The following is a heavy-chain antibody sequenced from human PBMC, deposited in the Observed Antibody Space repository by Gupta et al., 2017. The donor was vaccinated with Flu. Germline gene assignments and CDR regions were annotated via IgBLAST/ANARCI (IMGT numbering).Heavy chain of an antibody. D-gene: IGHD2-15*01. V-gene: IGHV3-53*01. CDR2: IYSDGRT. J-gene: IGHJ4*02. CDR1: FTVSSNY. Sequence: FTVSSNYMSWVRQAPGKGLEWVSVIYSDGRTYYADSVKGRFTISRDNSKNTLYLQMNSLRAEDTAVYYCARNPHKYPGGYWGQGTLVTVSS. CDR3: ARNPHKYPGGY.